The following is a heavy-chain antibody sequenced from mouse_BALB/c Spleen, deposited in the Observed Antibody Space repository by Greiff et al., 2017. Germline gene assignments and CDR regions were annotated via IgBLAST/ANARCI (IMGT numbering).Heavy chain of an antibody. CDR2: IWSGGST. CDR1: GFSLTSYG. J-gene: IGHJ4*01. CDR3: ASPYGNYAMDY. D-gene: IGHD2-1*01. V-gene: IGHV2-2*02. Sequence: VMLVESGPGLVQPSQSLSITCTVSGFSLTSYGVHWVRQSPGKGLEWLGVIWSGGSTDYNAAFISRLSISKDNSKSQVFFKMNSLQANDTAIYYCASPYGNYAMDYWGQGTSVTVSS.